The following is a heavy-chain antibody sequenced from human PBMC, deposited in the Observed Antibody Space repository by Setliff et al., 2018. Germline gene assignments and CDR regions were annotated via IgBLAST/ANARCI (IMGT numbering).Heavy chain of an antibody. CDR3: ARYDSSGYHYYYGMDV. CDR1: GYTFTEYL. Sequence: PGESLKISCKGSGYTFTEYLIGWVRQMPGKGLEWMGIIYPGDSDTRYSPSFQGQVTISADKSISTAYLQWSSLKASDTAMYYCARYDSSGYHYYYGMDVWGQGTTVTVSS. V-gene: IGHV5-51*01. CDR2: IYPGDSDT. J-gene: IGHJ6*02. D-gene: IGHD3-22*01.